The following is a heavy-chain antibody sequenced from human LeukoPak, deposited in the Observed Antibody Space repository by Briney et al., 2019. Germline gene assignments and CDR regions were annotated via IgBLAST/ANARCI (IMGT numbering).Heavy chain of an antibody. CDR2: IYYSGST. V-gene: IGHV4-31*03. J-gene: IGHJ4*02. D-gene: IGHD6-13*01. CDR3: ARDATIAAAGPGYFDY. CDR1: GGSISSGGYY. Sequence: SETLSLTCTVSGGSISSGGYYWSWIRQHPGKGLGWIGYIYYSGSTYYNPSLKSRVTISVDTSKNQFSLKLSSVTAADTAVYYCARDATIAAAGPGYFDYWGQGTLVTVSS.